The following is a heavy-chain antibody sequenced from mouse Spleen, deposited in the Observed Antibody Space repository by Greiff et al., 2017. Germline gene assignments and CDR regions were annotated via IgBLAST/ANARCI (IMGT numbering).Heavy chain of an antibody. CDR2: ISNLAYSI. Sequence: EVMLVESGGGLVKPGGSLKLSCAASGFTFSDYGMAWVRQAPGKGPEWVAFISNLAYSIYYADTVTGRFTISRENAKNTLYLEMSSLRSEDTAMYYCARVLRLRYYFDYWGQGTTLTVSS. V-gene: IGHV5-15*01. CDR1: GFTFSDYG. J-gene: IGHJ2*01. D-gene: IGHD1-2*01. CDR3: ARVLRLRYYFDY.